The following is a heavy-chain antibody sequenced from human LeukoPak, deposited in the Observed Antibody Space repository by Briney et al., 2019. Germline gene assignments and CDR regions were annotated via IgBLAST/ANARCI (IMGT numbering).Heavy chain of an antibody. CDR1: GFTFSNFG. Sequence: GGSLRLSCAASGFTFSNFGMHWVRQAPGKGLEWVAFIRFDGSNEYYADSVKGRFTISRDNSKNTAYLQMSSLRVEDTALYYCAKVWWVQRHGDAFDIWGQGTMVIVSS. D-gene: IGHD1-1*01. CDR2: IRFDGSNE. J-gene: IGHJ3*02. V-gene: IGHV3-30*02. CDR3: AKVWWVQRHGDAFDI.